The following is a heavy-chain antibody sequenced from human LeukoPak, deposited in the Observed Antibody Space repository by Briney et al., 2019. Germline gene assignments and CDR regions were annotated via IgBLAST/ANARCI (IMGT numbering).Heavy chain of an antibody. J-gene: IGHJ4*02. CDR2: INPSGGTT. Sequence: GASMKVYCKASGYTFTSYYMHWVRQAPGQGLEWMGIINPSGGTTSYAQKFQGRVTMTRDTSTSTIYMELSSLRSEDTAVYYCARSLTGYYDSSGFWGQGTLVTVSS. V-gene: IGHV1-46*01. CDR3: ARSLTGYYDSSGF. CDR1: GYTFTSYY. D-gene: IGHD3-22*01.